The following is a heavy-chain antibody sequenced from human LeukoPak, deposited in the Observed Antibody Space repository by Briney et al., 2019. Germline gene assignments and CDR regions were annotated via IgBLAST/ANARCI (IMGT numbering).Heavy chain of an antibody. CDR1: GFTFSSYW. J-gene: IGHJ4*02. CDR3: ARGDAPGY. Sequence: GGSLTLSCAASGFTFSSYWMSWVRQAPGKGREWVANIKQDGSEKYYVDSVKGRLTISRDNAKNSLYLQMNRLRAEDTAVYYCARGDAPGYWGQGTLVTVSS. V-gene: IGHV3-7*01. CDR2: IKQDGSEK.